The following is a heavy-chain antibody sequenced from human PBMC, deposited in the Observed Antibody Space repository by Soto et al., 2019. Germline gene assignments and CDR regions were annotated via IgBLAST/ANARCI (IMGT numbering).Heavy chain of an antibody. CDR2: IIPIFGTA. V-gene: IGHV1-69*13. CDR1: GGTFSSYA. J-gene: IGHJ6*02. D-gene: IGHD1-7*01. CDR3: ARVVGRSITGTTWGMDV. Sequence: ASVKVSCKASGGTFSSYAISWVRQAPGQGLEWMGGIIPIFGTANYAQKFQGRVTITADESTSTAYMELSSLRSEDTAVYYCARVVGRSITGTTWGMDVWGQRTTVTVSS.